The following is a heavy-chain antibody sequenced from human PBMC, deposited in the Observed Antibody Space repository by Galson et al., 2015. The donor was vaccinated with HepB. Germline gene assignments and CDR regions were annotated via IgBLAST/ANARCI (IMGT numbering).Heavy chain of an antibody. J-gene: IGHJ3*02. V-gene: IGHV5-51*01. CDR2: IYPGDSDT. CDR1: GYSFTSYW. CDR3: ARYLGYCSGGSCYTWGAFDI. Sequence: QSGAEVKKPGESLKISCKGSGYSFTSYWIGWVRQMPGKGLEWMGIIYPGDSDTRYSPSFQGQVTISADKSISTAYLQWSSLKASDTAMYYCARYLGYCSGGSCYTWGAFDIWGQGTMVTVSS. D-gene: IGHD2-15*01.